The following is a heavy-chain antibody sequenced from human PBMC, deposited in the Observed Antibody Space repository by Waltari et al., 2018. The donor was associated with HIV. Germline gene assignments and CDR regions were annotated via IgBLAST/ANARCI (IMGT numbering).Heavy chain of an antibody. D-gene: IGHD2-15*01. Sequence: QLQLQESGPRLVKTSETLSLTCQASGGFIRSSSYYWGWIRQPPGKGLEWIANIYYSGSAYYNPSLKSRVTISVDTSKNQFSLKLSAVTVADTAVYYCVRDVEWFQSWGQGTLVIVSS. CDR3: VRDVEWFQS. J-gene: IGHJ5*01. CDR2: IYYSGSA. V-gene: IGHV4-39*07. CDR1: GGFIRSSSYY.